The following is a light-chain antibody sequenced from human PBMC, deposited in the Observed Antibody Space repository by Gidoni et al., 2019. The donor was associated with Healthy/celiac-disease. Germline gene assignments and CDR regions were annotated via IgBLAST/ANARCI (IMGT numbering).Light chain of an antibody. Sequence: DIQLTQPPSTLPAPLGDRVTITSRPSQSISSWLAWYRQKPGKAPKLLNYKASSLEGRVRARFSGSGSGTEFTLTMSSLQPDDFGTYYGRQYNGYSTFGQGTKVEIK. V-gene: IGKV1-5*03. CDR3: RQYNGYST. J-gene: IGKJ1*01. CDR1: QSISSW. CDR2: KAS.